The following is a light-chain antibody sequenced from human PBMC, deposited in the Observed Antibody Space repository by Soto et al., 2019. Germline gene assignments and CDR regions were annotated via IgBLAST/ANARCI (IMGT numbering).Light chain of an antibody. J-gene: IGKJ2*01. CDR2: DAF. V-gene: IGKV1-5*01. CDR1: QFIDGW. Sequence: DIQMTQSPSTLSASVGDRVTITCRASQFIDGWLAWYQQKPGKAPQYLIFDAFSLYGGVPLRFSGSGSGTEFTLTITSLQPDDSATYYCLQYSGSSYTFGQGTNVEIK. CDR3: LQYSGSSYT.